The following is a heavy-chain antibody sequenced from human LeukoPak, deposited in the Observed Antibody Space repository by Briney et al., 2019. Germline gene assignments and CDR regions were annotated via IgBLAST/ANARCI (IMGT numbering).Heavy chain of an antibody. V-gene: IGHV4-30-2*02. J-gene: IGHJ4*02. CDR1: GGSISSGGYS. D-gene: IGHD1-1*01. CDR3: ARALYNRFFDY. Sequence: PSETLSLTCAVSGGSISSGGYSWSWIRQPPGKGLEWIGYIYHSGSTYYNPSLKSRVTISVDTSKNQFSLKLSSVTAADTAVYYCARALYNRFFDYWSQGTLVTVSS. CDR2: IYHSGST.